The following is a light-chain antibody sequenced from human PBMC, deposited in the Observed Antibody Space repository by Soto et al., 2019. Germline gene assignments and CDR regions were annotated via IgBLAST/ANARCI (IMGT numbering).Light chain of an antibody. CDR1: QTVRNNY. J-gene: IGKJ1*01. V-gene: IGKV3D-20*02. Sequence: IVLTQSPGPLSLSPGERATLSCRASQTVRNNYLAWYQQKPGQAPRLLIYGASTRATGIPARFSGSGSGTEFTLTISSLQSEDFAVYYCQQRSIRPTFCQGTKVDI. CDR3: QQRSIRPT. CDR2: GAS.